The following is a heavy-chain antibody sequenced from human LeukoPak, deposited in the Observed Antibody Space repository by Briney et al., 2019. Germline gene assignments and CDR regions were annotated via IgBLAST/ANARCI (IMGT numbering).Heavy chain of an antibody. CDR1: GYTFTSYA. Sequence: ASVKVSCKASGYTFTSYAISWVRQAPGQGLEWMGGIIPIFGTANYAQKFQGRVTITADESTSTAYMELSSLRSEDTAVYYCASSTSRTTFYYYYYMDVWGKGTTVTISS. CDR2: IIPIFGTA. D-gene: IGHD2/OR15-2a*01. V-gene: IGHV1-69*13. J-gene: IGHJ6*03. CDR3: ASSTSRTTFYYYYYMDV.